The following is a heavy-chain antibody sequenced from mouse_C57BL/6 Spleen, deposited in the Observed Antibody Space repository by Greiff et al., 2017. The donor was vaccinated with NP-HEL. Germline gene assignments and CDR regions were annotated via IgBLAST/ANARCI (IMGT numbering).Heavy chain of an antibody. CDR1: GYSFTSYY. CDR3: ARANLLWLRHAMDY. V-gene: IGHV1-66*01. D-gene: IGHD2-2*01. CDR2: LYPGSGNT. J-gene: IGHJ4*01. Sequence: QVQLQQSGPELVKPGASVKISCKASGYSFTSYYIHWVKQRPGQGLEWIGWLYPGSGNTKYTEKFKGKATLTADTSSSTAYMQLSSLTSEDSAVYYCARANLLWLRHAMDYWGQGTSVTVSS.